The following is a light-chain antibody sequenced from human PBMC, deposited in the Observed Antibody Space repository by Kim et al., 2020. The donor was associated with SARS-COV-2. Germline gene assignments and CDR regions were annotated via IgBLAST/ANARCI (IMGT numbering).Light chain of an antibody. CDR3: QQRSDWPQLT. J-gene: IGKJ4*01. CDR1: QSVRSS. CDR2: DAS. V-gene: IGKV3-11*01. Sequence: EIVLTQSPGTLSLSPGERATLSCRASQSVRSSLAWYQQRPGQAPRLLIYDASNRATGIPARFSGSGSGTDFTLTISSLEPEEFAVYYCQQRSDWPQLTFGGGTKVEI.